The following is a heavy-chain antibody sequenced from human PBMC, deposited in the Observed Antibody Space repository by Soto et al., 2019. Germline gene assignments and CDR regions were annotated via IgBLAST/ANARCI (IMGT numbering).Heavy chain of an antibody. CDR1: GFTFSSYG. J-gene: IGHJ6*02. V-gene: IGHV3-33*01. D-gene: IGHD4-4*01. Sequence: GGSLRLSCAASGFTFSSYGMHWVRQAPGKGLEWVAVIWYDGSNKYYADSVKGRFTISRDNSKNTLYLQMNSLRAEDTAVYYCARDARTTVRLPRYYGMDVWGQGTTVTVSS. CDR2: IWYDGSNK. CDR3: ARDARTTVRLPRYYGMDV.